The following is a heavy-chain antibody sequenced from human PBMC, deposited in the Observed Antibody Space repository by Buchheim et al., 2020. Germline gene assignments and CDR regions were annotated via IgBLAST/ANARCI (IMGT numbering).Heavy chain of an antibody. V-gene: IGHV3-66*01. Sequence: EVQLVESGGGLVQPGGSLRLSCAVSGFTVSGNYMSWVRQAPGKGLEWVAVIYSGDNTYYGDSVKGRFTISRDNSQKTLYLQMNSLRAEDTAVYYCARRSGSGRYFYYGMDVWGQGTT. CDR2: IYSGDNT. D-gene: IGHD1-26*01. CDR1: GFTVSGNY. CDR3: ARRSGSGRYFYYGMDV. J-gene: IGHJ6*02.